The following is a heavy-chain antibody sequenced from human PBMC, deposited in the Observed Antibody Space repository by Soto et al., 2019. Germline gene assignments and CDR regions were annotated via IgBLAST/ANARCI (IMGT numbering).Heavy chain of an antibody. J-gene: IGHJ4*02. V-gene: IGHV1-2*02. CDR2: INPNSGGT. Sequence: ASVKVSCKASGYTLTGYYMHWVRQAPGQGLEWMGWINPNSGGTNYAQKFQGRVTMTRDASTSTAYMELSRLRSEDTAVYYCARGFEDYYHDNRGYYSSSTSDYWRPG. D-gene: IGHD3-22*01. CDR3: ARGFEDYYHDNRGYYSSSTSDY. CDR1: GYTLTGYY.